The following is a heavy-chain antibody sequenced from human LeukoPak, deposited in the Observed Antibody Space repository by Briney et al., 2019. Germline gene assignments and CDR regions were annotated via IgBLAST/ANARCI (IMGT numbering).Heavy chain of an antibody. CDR1: GGSIRSYY. CDR2: IYYSGNT. V-gene: IGHV4-59*01. D-gene: IGHD6-19*01. CDR3: ARDQASGWYRWFDP. J-gene: IGHJ5*02. Sequence: SETLSLTCTVSGGSIRSYYWSWIRQPPGRGLEWIGYIYYSGNTNYNPSLKSRVTISVDTSKNQFSLKLSSVTAADTAVYYCARDQASGWYRWFDPWGQGTLVTVSS.